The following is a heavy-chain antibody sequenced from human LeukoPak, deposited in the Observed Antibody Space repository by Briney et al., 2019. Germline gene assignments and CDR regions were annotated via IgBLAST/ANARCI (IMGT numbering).Heavy chain of an antibody. Sequence: GGSLRLSCAASGFIFSTYGMHWVRQAPGKGLEWVSYISGSGDTIYYADSVKGRFTSSRDNAKSSVFLQMNSLRVEDTAVYYCARTHGTGSLDYWGQGTLVTVSS. J-gene: IGHJ4*02. CDR2: ISGSGDTI. D-gene: IGHD1-1*01. CDR1: GFIFSTYG. V-gene: IGHV3-48*01. CDR3: ARTHGTGSLDY.